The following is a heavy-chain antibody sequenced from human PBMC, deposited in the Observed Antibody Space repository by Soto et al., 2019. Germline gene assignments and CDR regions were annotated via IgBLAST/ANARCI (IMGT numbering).Heavy chain of an antibody. V-gene: IGHV1-18*01. J-gene: IGHJ4*02. CDR2: ISAHNGNT. D-gene: IGHD1-1*01. CDR1: GYGFTTYG. Sequence: QVHLVQSGAEVKKPGASVKVSCKSSGYGFTTYGITWERQAPGQGLEWMAWISAHNGNTNYAQKLQGRVTVTRDTSTSTAYMELRSLRSDDTAVYYCARGRYGDYWGQGALVTVSS. CDR3: ARGRYGDY.